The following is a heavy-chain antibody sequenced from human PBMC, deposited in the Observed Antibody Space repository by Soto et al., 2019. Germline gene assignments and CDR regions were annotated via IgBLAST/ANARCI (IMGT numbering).Heavy chain of an antibody. V-gene: IGHV2-26*01. D-gene: IGHD6-25*01. J-gene: IGHJ4*02. Sequence: QVTLKESGPVLVRPTETLTLTCTVSGFSLSNGRVGMSWIRQPPGKALEWLAHIFSNDEKLYTTSLQSRLTISKDTSKSQVVLTMTNMDPVDTSTYYCARILAAVPFDYWGQGTLVTVSS. CDR1: GFSLSNGRVG. CDR2: IFSNDEK. CDR3: ARILAAVPFDY.